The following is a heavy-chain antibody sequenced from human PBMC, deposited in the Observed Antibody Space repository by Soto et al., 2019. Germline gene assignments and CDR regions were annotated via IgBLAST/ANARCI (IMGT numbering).Heavy chain of an antibody. CDR3: AGGPSGDKVDQ. Sequence: QLHLQESGPRLVKPSQTLSVTCTVSGVSITDDNYYWSWIRQSPGKGHEWIRHLYHGETTYTNPSLKSRPTISVDTSKTQFSLNLNSVTAADAAVYYCAGGPSGDKVDQWGQGTLVTVSP. CDR1: GVSITDDNYY. D-gene: IGHD2-21*01. J-gene: IGHJ4*02. V-gene: IGHV4-30-4*01. CDR2: LYHGETT.